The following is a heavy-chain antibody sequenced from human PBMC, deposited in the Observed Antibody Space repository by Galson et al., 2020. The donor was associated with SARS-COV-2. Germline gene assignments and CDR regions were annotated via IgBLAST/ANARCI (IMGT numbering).Heavy chain of an antibody. J-gene: IGHJ4*02. V-gene: IGHV5-51*01. CDR3: ARTPGYSSIWYISAWYGVYYFDS. CDR1: GYNFTHYW. D-gene: IGHD6-13*01. Sequence: HGESLKISCTGSGYNFTHYWIGWVRQMPGKGLESMGVIYPGDSDTRYSPSFEGQVTISVDKSTNTAYLQWSSLKASDTAIYYCARTPGYSSIWYISAWYGVYYFDSWGQGTLVTLSS. CDR2: IYPGDSDT.